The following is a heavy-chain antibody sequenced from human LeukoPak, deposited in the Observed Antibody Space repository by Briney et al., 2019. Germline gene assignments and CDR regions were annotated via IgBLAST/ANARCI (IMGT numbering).Heavy chain of an antibody. CDR3: ATLGCSGGSCYWGGFDY. Sequence: GASVKVSCKVSGYTLTELSMHWVRQAPGKGLEWMGGFDPEDGETICAQKFQGRVTMTEDTSTDTAYMELSSLRSEDTAVYYCATLGCSGGSCYWGGFDYWGQGTLVTVSS. V-gene: IGHV1-24*01. CDR1: GYTLTELS. J-gene: IGHJ4*02. D-gene: IGHD2-15*01. CDR2: FDPEDGET.